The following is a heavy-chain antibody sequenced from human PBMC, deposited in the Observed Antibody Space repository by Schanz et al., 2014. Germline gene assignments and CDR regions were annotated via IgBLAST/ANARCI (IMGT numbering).Heavy chain of an antibody. CDR1: GFIFRTYG. CDR3: DKLDGYASGSMGQEYFDS. J-gene: IGHJ4*02. D-gene: IGHD5-18*01. CDR2: IHYDGTYK. V-gene: IGHV3-30*02. Sequence: QVHLVESGGGVVQPGGSLRLSCAASGFIFRTYGMHWVRQAPGKGLEWVAFIHYDGTYKYYADSVKGRFTISRDNSENTMSXHLISLRAEAAAASYCDKLDGYASGSMGQEYFDSWGQGTLVAVSS.